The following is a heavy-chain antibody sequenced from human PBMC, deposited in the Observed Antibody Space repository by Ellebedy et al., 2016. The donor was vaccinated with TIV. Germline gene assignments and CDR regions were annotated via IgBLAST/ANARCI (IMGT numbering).Heavy chain of an antibody. CDR2: IDPSDSYT. CDR3: ARQKRHTGSSASMDV. J-gene: IGHJ6*02. Sequence: KVSXKGSRFSFTNYWITWVRQMPGKGLDWMGRIDPSDSYTNYRPSFQGHVTISSDKSVSTAYLQWSSLKASDTAIYYCARQKRHTGSSASMDVWGQGTMVTVSS. V-gene: IGHV5-10-1*01. D-gene: IGHD6-6*01. CDR1: RFSFTNYW.